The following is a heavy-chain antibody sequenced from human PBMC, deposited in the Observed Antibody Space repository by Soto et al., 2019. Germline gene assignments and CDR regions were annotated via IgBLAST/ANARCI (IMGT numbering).Heavy chain of an antibody. CDR2: IYYSGST. D-gene: IGHD1-7*01. CDR3: ARGTTDHYYYGMDV. V-gene: IGHV4-30-4*01. Sequence: SETLSLTCTVSGGSISSGDYYWSWIRQPPGKGLEWIGYIYYSGSTYYNPSLKSRVTISVDTSKNQFSLKLSSVTAADTAVYYCARGTTDHYYYGMDVWGQGTTVTVSS. J-gene: IGHJ6*02. CDR1: GGSISSGDYY.